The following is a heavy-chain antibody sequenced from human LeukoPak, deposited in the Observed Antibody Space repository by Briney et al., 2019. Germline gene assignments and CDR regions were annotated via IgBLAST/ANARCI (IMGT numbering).Heavy chain of an antibody. J-gene: IGHJ4*02. V-gene: IGHV4-59*05. CDR2: IYYSGST. CDR1: GGSISSYY. Sequence: SETLSLTCTVSGGSISSYYWSWIRQPPGKGLEWIGSIYYSGSTNYNPSLKSRVTISVDTSKNQFSLNLTSVTAADTAVYYCARHKSPLPLHWGQGTLVTVSS. D-gene: IGHD2-21*01. CDR3: ARHKSPLPLH.